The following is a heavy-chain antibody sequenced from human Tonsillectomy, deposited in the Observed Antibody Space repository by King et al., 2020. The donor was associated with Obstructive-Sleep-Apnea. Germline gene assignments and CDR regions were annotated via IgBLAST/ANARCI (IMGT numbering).Heavy chain of an antibody. CDR3: ARSTYYYDSSGYYLAYDAFDI. V-gene: IGHV1-69*01. J-gene: IGHJ3*02. D-gene: IGHD3-22*01. CDR1: GGTFSSYS. CDR2: IIPIFGTE. Sequence: VQLVESGAEVKKPGSSVKVSCKASGGTFSSYSISWVRQAPGQGLEWMGGIIPIFGTENYAQKLQGRVTITADESTSTAYMELSSLRSEDTAVYYCARSTYYYDSSGYYLAYDAFDIWGQGTMVTVSS.